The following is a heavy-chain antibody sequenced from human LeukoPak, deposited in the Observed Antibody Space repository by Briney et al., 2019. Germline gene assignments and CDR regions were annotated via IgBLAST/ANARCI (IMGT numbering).Heavy chain of an antibody. CDR2: IIPIFGTA. D-gene: IGHD5-24*01. J-gene: IGHJ3*02. CDR1: GGTFSSYA. CDR3: ARETGDGYNQRAFDI. Sequence: ASVKVSCKASGGTFSSYAISWVRQAPGQGLEWMGGIIPIFGTANYAKKFQGRVTITADESTSAAYMELSSLRSEDTAVYYCARETGDGYNQRAFDIWGQGTMVTVSS. V-gene: IGHV1-69*13.